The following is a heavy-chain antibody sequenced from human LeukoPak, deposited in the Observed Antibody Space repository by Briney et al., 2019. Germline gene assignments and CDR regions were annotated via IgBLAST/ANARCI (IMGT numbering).Heavy chain of an antibody. CDR3: ARVKNSRYEFWISKRWFDP. Sequence: ASVKVSCKASGYTFTSYDINWVRQPTGQEVEWMGWISASNGNTNYAQKLQGRVTMTTDTSTSTAYMELRSLTSDDTAVYYCARVKNSRYEFWISKRWFDPWGQGTLVTVSS. CDR2: ISASNGNT. D-gene: IGHD3-3*01. V-gene: IGHV1-18*01. J-gene: IGHJ5*02. CDR1: GYTFTSYD.